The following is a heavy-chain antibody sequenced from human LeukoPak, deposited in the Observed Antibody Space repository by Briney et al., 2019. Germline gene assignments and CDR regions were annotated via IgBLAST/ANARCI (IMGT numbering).Heavy chain of an antibody. V-gene: IGHV3-23*01. CDR3: SKDDCVNGICYFDK. CDR1: GFTFSSYA. Sequence: GGSLRLSCAASGFTFSSYAMSWVRQAPGKGLEWVSGISGSNTYYADSVKGRFTISRDSSKNTMYLQMNNLRAEDTAVYYCSKDDCVNGICYFDKWGQGTLVTVSS. D-gene: IGHD2-8*01. CDR2: ISGSNT. J-gene: IGHJ4*02.